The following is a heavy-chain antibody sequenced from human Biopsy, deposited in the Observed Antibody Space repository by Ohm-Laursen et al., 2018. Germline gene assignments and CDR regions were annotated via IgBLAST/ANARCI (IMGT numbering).Heavy chain of an antibody. CDR1: EGTFSNYG. CDR2: NIPILGTG. V-gene: IGHV1-69*06. J-gene: IGHJ1*01. Sequence: ASVKVSCKAPEGTFSNYGVNWVRQAPGQGLEWLGGNIPILGTGNYAQKFQDRVTVAADTSTSTATMELRSLRSADTAVYYCATKLTGYFHHWGQGTLVIVSS. CDR3: ATKLTGYFHH. D-gene: IGHD3-9*01.